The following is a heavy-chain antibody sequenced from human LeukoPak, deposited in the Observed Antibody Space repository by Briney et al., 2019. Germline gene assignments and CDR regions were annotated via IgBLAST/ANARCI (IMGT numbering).Heavy chain of an antibody. CDR1: GGSFNTYY. J-gene: IGHJ3*02. CDR2: INHSGST. CDR3: ARRFFYDDAFDI. Sequence: SETLSLTCAVFGGSFNTYYWSWIRQPPGKGLEWIGEINHSGSTNYNPSLKSRVTISLDTSKKQFSLKLTSVTAADTAVYYCARRFFYDDAFDIWGQGTMVTVSS. V-gene: IGHV4-34*01. D-gene: IGHD2/OR15-2a*01.